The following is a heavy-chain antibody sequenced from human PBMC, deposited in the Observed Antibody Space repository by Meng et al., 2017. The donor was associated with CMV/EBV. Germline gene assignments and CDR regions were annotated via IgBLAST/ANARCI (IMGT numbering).Heavy chain of an antibody. CDR2: ISGDGGHV. CDR3: ARDPLCGALDY. CDR1: GFTFSGLTFSGSW. Sequence: GGSLRLSCAASGFTFSGLTFSGSWMSWVRQTPGKGLEWVADISGDGGHVLYVDSLKGRFTISRDNAQNSVYLQMNSLRAEDSAVYYCARDPLCGALDYWGQGTRVTVSS. D-gene: IGHD2-2*01. V-gene: IGHV3-7*01. J-gene: IGHJ4*02.